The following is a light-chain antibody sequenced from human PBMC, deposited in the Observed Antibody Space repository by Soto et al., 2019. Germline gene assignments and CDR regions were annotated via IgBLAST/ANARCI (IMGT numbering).Light chain of an antibody. Sequence: EIVMTQSPATLSVSPGARATLSCRASQSVSSNLAWYQQKPGQAPRLLIYGASTRATGIPARFSRSGSGTEITLTISSLQSEEFAVYYCQQYNNWPLTFGGGTKVEIK. CDR3: QQYNNWPLT. CDR1: QSVSSN. V-gene: IGKV3-15*01. J-gene: IGKJ4*01. CDR2: GAS.